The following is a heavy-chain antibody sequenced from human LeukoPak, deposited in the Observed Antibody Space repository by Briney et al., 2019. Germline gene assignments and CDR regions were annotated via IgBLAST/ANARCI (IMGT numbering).Heavy chain of an antibody. CDR1: GYTLTELS. J-gene: IGHJ5*02. Sequence: ASVKVSCKVSGYTLTELSMHWVRQVPGKGREWMGGFDPEDGETIYAQKFQGRVTMTEDTSTDTAYMELSSLRSEDTAVYYCATDFRGVIAALRYNWNPSWFDPWGQGTLVTVSS. CDR3: ATDFRGVIAALRYNWNPSWFDP. D-gene: IGHD1-20*01. V-gene: IGHV1-24*01. CDR2: FDPEDGET.